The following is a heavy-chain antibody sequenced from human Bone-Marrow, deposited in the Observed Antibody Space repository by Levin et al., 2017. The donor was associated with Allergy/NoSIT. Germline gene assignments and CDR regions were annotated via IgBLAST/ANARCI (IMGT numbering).Heavy chain of an antibody. CDR2: ISSSSSYT. D-gene: IGHD6-13*01. Sequence: GGSLRLSCAASGFTFSDYYMSWIRQAPGKGLEWVSYISSSSSYTNYADSVKGRFTISRDNAKNSLYLQMNSLRAEDTAVYYCARDMRIFIAAAGTQEDYYYYYYMDVCGKGTTVTVSS. V-gene: IGHV3-11*06. CDR1: GFTFSDYY. CDR3: ARDMRIFIAAAGTQEDYYYYYYMDV. J-gene: IGHJ6*03.